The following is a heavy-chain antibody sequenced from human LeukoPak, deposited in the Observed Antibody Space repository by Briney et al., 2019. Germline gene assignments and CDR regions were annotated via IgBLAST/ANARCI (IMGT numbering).Heavy chain of an antibody. CDR3: ARDGVGAGTIVSAGSDY. CDR2: ISSRGRYI. J-gene: IGHJ4*02. Sequence: PGGSLRLSCAASGFMFSNSDMNWVRQAPGKGLEWVSSISSRGRYIYYADSVKGRFTISRDNTQNSLSLQMNSLRVEDTAVYYCARDGVGAGTIVSAGSDYWGQGTLVTVSS. CDR1: GFMFSNSD. V-gene: IGHV3-21*01. D-gene: IGHD2-2*01.